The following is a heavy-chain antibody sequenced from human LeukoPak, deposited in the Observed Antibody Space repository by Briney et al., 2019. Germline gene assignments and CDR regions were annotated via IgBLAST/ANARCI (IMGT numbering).Heavy chain of an antibody. D-gene: IGHD6-13*01. CDR1: GFTFSSYE. J-gene: IGHJ4*02. Sequence: PGGSLRLSCAASGFTFSSYEMNWVRQAPGKGLEWVSYISSSGSTIYYADSVKGRFTISRDNSKNTLYLQMNSLRAEDTAVYYCARAKGSSWQYYFDYWGQGTLVTVSS. CDR3: ARAKGSSWQYYFDY. V-gene: IGHV3-48*03. CDR2: ISSSGSTI.